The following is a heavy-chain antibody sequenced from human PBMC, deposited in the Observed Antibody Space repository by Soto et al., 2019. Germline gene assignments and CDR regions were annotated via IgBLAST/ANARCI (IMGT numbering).Heavy chain of an antibody. CDR3: ARATVTTGRIGDFDM. Sequence: EVQLVESGGGLVKPGGSLRLSCAASGFTFSSYSMNWVRQAPGKGLEWVSSITSSSSYINYADSVKGRFTISRDNAKNSRYLQTNSRRAEDTAVYYCARATVTTGRIGDFDMWGQGTMVTVSS. CDR1: GFTFSSYS. J-gene: IGHJ3*02. V-gene: IGHV3-21*01. CDR2: ITSSSSYI. D-gene: IGHD4-17*01.